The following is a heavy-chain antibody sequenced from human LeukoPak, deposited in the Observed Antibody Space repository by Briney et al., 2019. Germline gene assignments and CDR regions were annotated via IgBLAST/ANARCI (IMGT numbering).Heavy chain of an antibody. CDR2: INHSGST. J-gene: IGHJ4*02. Sequence: SETLSLTCAVYGGSFSGYYWSWIRQPPGKGLERIGEINHSGSTNYNPSLESRVTISVDTSKNQFSLKLSSVTAADTAVYYCARGTDIVATIGGTFDYWGQGTLVTVSS. CDR3: ARGTDIVATIGGTFDY. V-gene: IGHV4-34*01. CDR1: GGSFSGYY. D-gene: IGHD5-12*01.